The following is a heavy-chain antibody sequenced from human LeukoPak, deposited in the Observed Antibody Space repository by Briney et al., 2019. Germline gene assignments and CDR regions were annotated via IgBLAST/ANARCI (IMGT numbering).Heavy chain of an antibody. V-gene: IGHV3-30*04. Sequence: QPGGSLRLSCAASGFTFSSYAMHWVRQAPGKGLEWVAVISYDGSNKYYADSVKGRFTISRDNSKNTLSLQMNSLRAEDTAVYYCAREVTRRFDSWGQGTLVTVSS. CDR3: AREVTRRFDS. CDR1: GFTFSSYA. CDR2: ISYDGSNK. J-gene: IGHJ4*02.